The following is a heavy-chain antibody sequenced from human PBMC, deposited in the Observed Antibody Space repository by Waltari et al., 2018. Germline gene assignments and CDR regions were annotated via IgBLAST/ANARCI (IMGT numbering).Heavy chain of an antibody. CDR3: ARDHSRFRELQPPYYYYGMDV. J-gene: IGHJ6*02. CDR2: IYYSGST. V-gene: IGHV4-39*07. D-gene: IGHD3-10*01. Sequence: QLQLQESGPGLVKPSETLSLTCTVSGGSISSSSYYWGWIRQPPGKGLGWIGSIYYSGSTYDNPSLKSRVSISVDTSKNQFSLKLSSVTAADTAVYYCARDHSRFRELQPPYYYYGMDVWGQGTTVTVSS. CDR1: GGSISSSSYY.